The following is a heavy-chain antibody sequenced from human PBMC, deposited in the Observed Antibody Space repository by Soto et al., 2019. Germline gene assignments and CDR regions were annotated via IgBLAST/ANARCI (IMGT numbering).Heavy chain of an antibody. CDR1: GGSISSGGYY. V-gene: IGHV4-31*03. Sequence: QVQLQESGPGLVKPSQTLSLTCTVSGGSISSGGYYWSWIRQDPGKGLEWIGYIYYSGSTYYNPSLQSRVTISVDTSKNQFSLKLSSVTAADTAVYYCARMADTAMVGGAFDIWGQGTMVTVSS. CDR3: ARMADTAMVGGAFDI. D-gene: IGHD5-18*01. CDR2: IYYSGST. J-gene: IGHJ3*02.